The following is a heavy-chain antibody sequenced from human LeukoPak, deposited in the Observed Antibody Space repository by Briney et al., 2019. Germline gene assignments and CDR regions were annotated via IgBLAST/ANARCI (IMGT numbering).Heavy chain of an antibody. Sequence: SETLSLTCAVYGGSFSGYYWSWIRQPPGKGLEWIGEINHSGSTNYNPSLKSRVTMSVDTSKNQFSLKLSSVTAADTAVYYCARGAKFGVVTYWGQGTLVTVSS. CDR1: GGSFSGYY. J-gene: IGHJ4*02. CDR2: INHSGST. V-gene: IGHV4-34*01. D-gene: IGHD3-3*01. CDR3: ARGAKFGVVTY.